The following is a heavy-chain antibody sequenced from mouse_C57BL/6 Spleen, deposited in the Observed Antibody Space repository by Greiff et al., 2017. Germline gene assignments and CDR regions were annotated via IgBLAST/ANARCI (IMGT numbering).Heavy chain of an antibody. CDR3: TRKVGD. CDR1: GYTFTDYE. CDR2: IDPETGGT. V-gene: IGHV1-15*01. Sequence: SGAELVRPGASVTLSCKASGYTFTDYEMHWVKQTPVHGLEWIGAIDPETGGTAYNQKFKGKAILTADKSSSTAYMELRSLTSEDSAVYYCTRKVGDWGQGTTLTVSS. J-gene: IGHJ2*01. D-gene: IGHD1-3*01.